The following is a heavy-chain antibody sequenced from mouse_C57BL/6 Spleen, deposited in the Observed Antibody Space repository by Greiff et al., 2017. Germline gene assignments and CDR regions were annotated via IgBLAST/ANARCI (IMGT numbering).Heavy chain of an antibody. V-gene: IGHV1-61*01. CDR1: GYTFTSYW. CDR2: IYPSDSRT. Sequence: QVQLKQPGAELVRPGSSVTLSCKASGYTFTSYWMDWVKQRPAQGLVWIGNIYPSDSRTHYNQKFKDKATLTEDKSSSTAYMQLSSLTSEDSAVYCGAREEGKFTFDYWGQGTLVTVSA. CDR3: AREEGKFTFDY. J-gene: IGHJ3*01.